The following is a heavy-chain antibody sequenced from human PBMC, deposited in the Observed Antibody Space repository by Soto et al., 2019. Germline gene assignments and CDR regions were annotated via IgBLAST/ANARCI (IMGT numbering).Heavy chain of an antibody. CDR2: IYYSGST. Sequence: SETLSLTCTVSGGSISSSSYYWGWIRQPPGKGLEWIGSIYYSGSTYYNPSLKSRVTISVDTSKNQFSLKLSSVTAADTAVYYCARQYYDFWSGTPSDANWFDPWGQGTLVTVSS. D-gene: IGHD3-3*01. V-gene: IGHV4-39*01. J-gene: IGHJ5*02. CDR1: GGSISSSSYY. CDR3: ARQYYDFWSGTPSDANWFDP.